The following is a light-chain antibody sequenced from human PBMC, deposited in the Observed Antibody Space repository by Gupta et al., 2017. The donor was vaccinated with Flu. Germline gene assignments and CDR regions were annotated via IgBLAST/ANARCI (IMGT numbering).Light chain of an antibody. CDR1: QSLLHSNGYNY. CDR3: MQALQTPLT. V-gene: IGKV2-28*01. Sequence: DIVMTQSPLSLPVTPGEPASISCRSSQSLLHSNGYNYLDWYLQKPGQSPQLLIYLASKRASGVPDRFSGSGSGGDFRLRISRVEAEDVGVYYCMQALQTPLTFGGGTKVEIK. CDR2: LAS. J-gene: IGKJ4*01.